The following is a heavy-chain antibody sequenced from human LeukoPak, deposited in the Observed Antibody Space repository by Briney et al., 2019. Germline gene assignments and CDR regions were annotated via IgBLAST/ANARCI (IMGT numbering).Heavy chain of an antibody. D-gene: IGHD3-16*01. Sequence: GESLKISCKASGYKFTSYWIGWVRQMPGKGPEWMGIIYPDDSDIRYSPSFQGQVTISADKSLSTAYLQWSSLKASDSAMYYCARHPSDVFAGYYLDYWGQGTLVAVSS. V-gene: IGHV5-51*01. CDR3: ARHPSDVFAGYYLDY. CDR2: IYPDDSDI. J-gene: IGHJ4*02. CDR1: GYKFTSYW.